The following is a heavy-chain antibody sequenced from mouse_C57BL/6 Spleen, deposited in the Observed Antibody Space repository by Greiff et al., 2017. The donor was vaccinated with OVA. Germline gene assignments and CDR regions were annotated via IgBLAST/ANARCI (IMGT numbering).Heavy chain of an antibody. CDR1: GYTFTSYW. J-gene: IGHJ1*03. D-gene: IGHD1-1*01. CDR3: ASPLYYGSSPWYFDV. V-gene: IGHV1-53*01. CDR2: INPSNGGT. Sequence: VQLQQPGTELVKPGASVKLSCKASGYTFTSYWMHWVKQRPGQGLEWIGNINPSNGGTNYNEKFKSKATLTVDKSSSTAYMQRSSLTSEDSAVYYCASPLYYGSSPWYFDVWGTGTTVTVSS.